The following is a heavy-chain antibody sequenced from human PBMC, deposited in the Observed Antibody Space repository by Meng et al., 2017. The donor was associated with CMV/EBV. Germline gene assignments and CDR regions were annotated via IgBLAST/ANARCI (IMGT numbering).Heavy chain of an antibody. V-gene: IGHV3-21*01. CDR2: ISSSSSYI. CDR1: GFTFSSYS. J-gene: IGHJ4*02. D-gene: IGHD3-3*01. CDR3: ARGNDFWSGPNDY. Sequence: GESLKISCAASGFTFSSYSMNWVRQAPGKGLEWVASISSSSSYIYYADSVKGRFTISRDHAKNALYLQMNSLRAEDTAVYYCARGNDFWSGPNDYWGQGTLVTVSS.